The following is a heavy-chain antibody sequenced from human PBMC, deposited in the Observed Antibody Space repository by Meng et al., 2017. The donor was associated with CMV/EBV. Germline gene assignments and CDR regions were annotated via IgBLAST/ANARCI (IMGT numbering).Heavy chain of an antibody. CDR2: IRYDGSNK. V-gene: IGHV3-30*02. CDR1: GFSFNYYG. D-gene: IGHD2-2*01. J-gene: IGHJ5*02. CDR3: AKVTLGYCSSTSCYPWFDP. Sequence: GGSLRLSCAASGFSFNYYGMHWVRQAPDKGLEWVAFIRYDGSNKYYADSVKGRFTISRDNSKNTLYLQMNSLRAEDTAVYYCAKVTLGYCSSTSCYPWFDPWGQGTLVTVSS.